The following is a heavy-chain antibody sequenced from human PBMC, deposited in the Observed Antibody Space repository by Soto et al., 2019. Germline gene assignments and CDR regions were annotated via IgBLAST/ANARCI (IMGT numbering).Heavy chain of an antibody. CDR3: PRERVVLVRSAVRVWDDYQYYGMDV. V-gene: IGHV4-34*01. CDR1: GGSFSDEY. D-gene: IGHD2-2*02. J-gene: IGHJ6*02. CDR2: ISHSGST. Sequence: SETLSLTCALYGGSFSDEYWSWIRQPPGKGLEWLGKISHSGSTNYNPSLKSRVTIAAEPAKNQFSLRLSSVTAADPAVYCCPRERVVLVRSAVRVWDDYQYYGMDVWGQGTTVTVS.